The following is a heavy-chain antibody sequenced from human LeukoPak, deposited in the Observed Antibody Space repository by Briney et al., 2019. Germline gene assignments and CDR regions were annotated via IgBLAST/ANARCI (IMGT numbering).Heavy chain of an antibody. CDR2: IYHSGDT. V-gene: IGHV4-59*08. Sequence: SETLSLTCTVSGGSISSSYWSWIRQPPGKGLEWIGYIYHSGDTNSNPSLKSRVTISMDTSKNQFSLKLSSVAAADTAGYYCARHNFARPFDYWGQGTLVTVSS. D-gene: IGHD6-6*01. CDR3: ARHNFARPFDY. J-gene: IGHJ4*02. CDR1: GGSISSSY.